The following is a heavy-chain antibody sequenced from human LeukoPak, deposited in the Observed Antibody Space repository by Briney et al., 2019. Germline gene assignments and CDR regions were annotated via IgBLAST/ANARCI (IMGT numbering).Heavy chain of an antibody. CDR2: INHSGST. J-gene: IGHJ4*02. CDR3: ARGPADYNKLKPGDRDGYNYKSKRTPFDY. Sequence: SETLSLTCAVYGGSFSGYYWSWIRQPPGKGLEWIGEINHSGSTNYNPSLKSRVTISVDTSKNQFSLKLSSVTAADTAVYYCARGPADYNKLKPGDRDGYNYKSKRTPFDYRGQGTLVTVSS. D-gene: IGHD5-24*01. CDR1: GGSFSGYY. V-gene: IGHV4-34*01.